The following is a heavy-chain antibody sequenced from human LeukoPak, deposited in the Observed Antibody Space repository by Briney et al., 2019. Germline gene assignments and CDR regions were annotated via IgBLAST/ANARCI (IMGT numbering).Heavy chain of an antibody. CDR3: AKDAARGLLAYIDY. V-gene: IGHV3-9*01. Sequence: GRSLRLSCAASGFTFDDYAMHWVRQAPGKGLEWVSGISWDSDTIGYADSVKGRFTISRDNAKSSLYLQMNSLRAEDTALYYCAKDAARGLLAYIDYWGQGNLVTVSS. CDR1: GFTFDDYA. D-gene: IGHD3-16*01. CDR2: ISWDSDTI. J-gene: IGHJ4*02.